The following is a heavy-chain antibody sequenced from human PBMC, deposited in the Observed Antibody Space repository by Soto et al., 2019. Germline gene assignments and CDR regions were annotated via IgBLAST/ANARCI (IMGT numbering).Heavy chain of an antibody. D-gene: IGHD3-9*01. Sequence: GGSLRLSCASFGFSFSKYWMTWVRQAPGKGVEWVANIKDNGSGTYYADSVKGRFTISRDNSKNTLYLQMNSLRAEDTAVYYCAKDTGYDILTGYYTHYYYGMDVWGQGTTVTVSS. V-gene: IGHV3-7*03. CDR1: GFSFSKYW. CDR3: AKDTGYDILTGYYTHYYYGMDV. J-gene: IGHJ6*02. CDR2: IKDNGSGT.